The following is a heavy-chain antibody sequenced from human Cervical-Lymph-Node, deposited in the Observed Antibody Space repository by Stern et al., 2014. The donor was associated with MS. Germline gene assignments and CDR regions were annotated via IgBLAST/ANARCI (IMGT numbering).Heavy chain of an antibody. D-gene: IGHD4-17*01. V-gene: IGHV1-69*01. Sequence: VQLVKSGAEVKKPGSSVKVSCKASGGTFSNYATSWVRQAPGQGLEWMGGIVPLFGKPNYAQKFQGRVTITADESTSTAYMDLSSLRSEDTAVYYCASPLTATSVPFGYYGMDVWGQGTTVTVS. CDR2: IVPLFGKP. CDR1: GGTFSNYA. J-gene: IGHJ6*02. CDR3: ASPLTATSVPFGYYGMDV.